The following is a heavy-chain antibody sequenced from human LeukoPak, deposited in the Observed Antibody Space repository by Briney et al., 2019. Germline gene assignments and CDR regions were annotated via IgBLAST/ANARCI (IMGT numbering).Heavy chain of an antibody. CDR2: INPNSGGT. Sequence: ASVKVSCKASGYTFTGYYMHWVRQAPGQGLEWMGWINPNSGGTNYAQKFQGRVTMTRDTSISTAYMELSRLRSDDTAVYYCARAMYSSTWNPVDYWGQGSLVTVSS. CDR1: GYTFTGYY. V-gene: IGHV1-2*02. J-gene: IGHJ4*02. CDR3: ARAMYSSTWNPVDY. D-gene: IGHD6-13*01.